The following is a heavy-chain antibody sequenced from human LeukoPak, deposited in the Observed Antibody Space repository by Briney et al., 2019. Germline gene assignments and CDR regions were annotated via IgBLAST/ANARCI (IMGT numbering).Heavy chain of an antibody. Sequence: ASVKVSCKASGGTFSSYAISWVRQAPGQGLELMGGIIPIFGTANYAQKFQGRVTITADESTSTAYMELSSLRSEDTAVYYCARDPGTAMVNIYFQHWGQGTLVTVSS. CDR1: GGTFSSYA. CDR2: IIPIFGTA. J-gene: IGHJ1*01. D-gene: IGHD5-18*01. CDR3: ARDPGTAMVNIYFQH. V-gene: IGHV1-69*13.